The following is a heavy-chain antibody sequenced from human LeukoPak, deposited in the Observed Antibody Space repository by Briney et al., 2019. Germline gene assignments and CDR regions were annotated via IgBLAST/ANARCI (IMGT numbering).Heavy chain of an antibody. J-gene: IGHJ3*02. Sequence: SETLSLTCAVSGGSITSHNWWSWVRQPPGQGLEWIGEIHYGGNTNYNTSLKSRVTISVDTSKNQFSLKLSSVTAADTAVYYCARESTYYYDSSGYSDAFDIWGQGTMVTVSS. CDR1: GGSITSHNW. V-gene: IGHV4-4*02. D-gene: IGHD3-22*01. CDR3: ARESTYYYDSSGYSDAFDI. CDR2: IHYGGNT.